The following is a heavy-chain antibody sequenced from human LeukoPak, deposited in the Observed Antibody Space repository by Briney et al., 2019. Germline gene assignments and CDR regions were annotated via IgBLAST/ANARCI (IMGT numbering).Heavy chain of an antibody. Sequence: ASVKVSCKASGGTFSSYAISWVRQAPGQGLEWMGRIIPILGIANYAQKFQGRVTITADKSTSTAYMELSSLRSEDTAVYYCARDGYYDSSGYYRIFDYWGQGTLVTISS. J-gene: IGHJ4*02. D-gene: IGHD3-22*01. V-gene: IGHV1-69*04. CDR1: GGTFSSYA. CDR2: IIPILGIA. CDR3: ARDGYYDSSGYYRIFDY.